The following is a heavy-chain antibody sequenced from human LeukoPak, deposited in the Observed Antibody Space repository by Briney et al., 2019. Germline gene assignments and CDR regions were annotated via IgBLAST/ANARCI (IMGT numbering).Heavy chain of an antibody. D-gene: IGHD6-13*01. V-gene: IGHV3-23*01. CDR3: AKGPPTVYSSSWLRFLES. CDR1: GFTFSSYG. J-gene: IGHJ4*02. CDR2: ISGSGGST. Sequence: GGSLRLSCAASGFTFSSYGMIWVRQAPGKGLEWVSGISGSGGSTYLADSVKGRFTISRDNSKNTLYPQMNSLTADDTAVYYCAKGPPTVYSSSWLRFLESWGQGTLVTVSS.